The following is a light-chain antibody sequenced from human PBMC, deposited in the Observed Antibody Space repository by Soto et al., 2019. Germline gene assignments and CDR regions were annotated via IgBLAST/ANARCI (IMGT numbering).Light chain of an antibody. CDR3: CSYAGSSTFGV. CDR1: SSDVGSYNL. V-gene: IGLV2-23*03. CDR2: EGS. Sequence: QSVLTQPASVSGPPGQSITISCTGTSSDVGSYNLVSWYQQHPGKAPKLMIYEGSKRPSGVSNRFSGSKSGNTASLTISGLQAEDEADYYCCSYAGSSTFGVFGGGTKLTVL. J-gene: IGLJ2*01.